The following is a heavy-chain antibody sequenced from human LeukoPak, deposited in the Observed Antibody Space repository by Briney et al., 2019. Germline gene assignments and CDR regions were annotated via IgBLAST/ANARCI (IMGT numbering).Heavy chain of an antibody. CDR1: GFTFSSYA. Sequence: PGGSLRLSCAASGFTFSSYAMSWVRQAPGKGLEWVSAISGSGGSTYYADSVKGRFTISRDNSKNTLYLQMNSLRAEDTAVYYCARVQHYYDSLPDRNYGMDVWGQGTTVTVSS. CDR2: ISGSGGST. D-gene: IGHD3-22*01. CDR3: ARVQHYYDSLPDRNYGMDV. V-gene: IGHV3-23*01. J-gene: IGHJ6*02.